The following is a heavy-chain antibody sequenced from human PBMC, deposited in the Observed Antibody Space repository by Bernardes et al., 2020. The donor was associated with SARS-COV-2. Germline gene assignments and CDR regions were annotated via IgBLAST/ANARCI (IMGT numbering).Heavy chain of an antibody. Sequence: ASVKVSCKASGYTFTSYGISWVRQAPGQGLEWMGWISAYNGNTNYAQKLQGRVTMTTDTSTSTAYMELRSLRSDDTAVYYCARDIGYDISVSMDVWGQGTTVTVSS. CDR1: GYTFTSYG. V-gene: IGHV1-18*01. CDR3: ARDIGYDISVSMDV. J-gene: IGHJ6*02. CDR2: ISAYNGNT. D-gene: IGHD3-9*01.